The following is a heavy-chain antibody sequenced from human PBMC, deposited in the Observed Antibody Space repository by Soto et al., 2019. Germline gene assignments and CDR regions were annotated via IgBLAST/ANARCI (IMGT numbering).Heavy chain of an antibody. D-gene: IGHD4-17*01. CDR3: ARGGKVTTYLYYYGMDV. J-gene: IGHJ6*02. CDR1: GYTFTGYY. V-gene: IGHV1-2*02. CDR2: INPNSGGT. Sequence: VASVKVSCKASGYTFTGYYMHWVRQAPGQGLEWMGWINPNSGGTNYAQKFQGRVTMTRDTSISTAYMELSRLRSDDTAVYYCARGGKVTTYLYYYGMDVWGQGTTVTVSS.